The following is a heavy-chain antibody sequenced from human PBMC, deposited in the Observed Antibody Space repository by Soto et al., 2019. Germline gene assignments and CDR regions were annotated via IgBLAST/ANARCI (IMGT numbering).Heavy chain of an antibody. J-gene: IGHJ6*02. CDR2: MNPNSGNT. CDR1: GYTCTSYD. V-gene: IGHV1-8*01. Sequence: XSVKVSCKASGYTCTSYDINWGRQATVQGLEWMGWMNPNSGNTGYAQKFQGRVTMTRNTSISTAYMELSSLRSEDTAVYYCARGYCSSTSCYYYYYYYGMDVWGQGTTVTVSS. CDR3: ARGYCSSTSCYYYYYYYGMDV. D-gene: IGHD2-2*01.